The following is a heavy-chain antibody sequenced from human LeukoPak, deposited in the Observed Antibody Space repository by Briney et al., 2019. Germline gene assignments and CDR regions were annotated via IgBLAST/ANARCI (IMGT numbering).Heavy chain of an antibody. D-gene: IGHD6-13*01. CDR2: IYYSGST. CDR1: GGSISSSSYY. CDR3: ASGPARVAAAGAPSPNLISHGWFDP. J-gene: IGHJ5*02. Sequence: SETLSLTCTVSGGSISSSSYYWGWIRQPPGKGLEWIGSIYYSGSTYYNPSLKSRVTISVDTSKNQFSLKLSSVTAADTAVYYCASGPARVAAAGAPSPNLISHGWFDPWGQGTLVTVSS. V-gene: IGHV4-39*07.